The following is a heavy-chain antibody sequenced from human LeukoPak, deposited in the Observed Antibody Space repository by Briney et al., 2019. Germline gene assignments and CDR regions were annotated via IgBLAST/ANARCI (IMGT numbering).Heavy chain of an antibody. CDR1: GYSFTSYW. CDR3: ARQGVYVDTAMVSDY. V-gene: IGHV5-51*01. CDR2: IYPGDSDT. Sequence: GESLKISCKGSGYSFTSYWIGWVRQLPGKGLEWMGIIYPGDSDTRYSPSFQGQVTISADKSISTAYLQWSSLKASDTAMYYCARQGVYVDTAMVSDYWGQGTLVTASS. J-gene: IGHJ4*02. D-gene: IGHD5-18*01.